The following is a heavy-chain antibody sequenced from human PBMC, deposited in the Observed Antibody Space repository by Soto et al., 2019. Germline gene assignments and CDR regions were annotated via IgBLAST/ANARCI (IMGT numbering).Heavy chain of an antibody. CDR3: ARAIRGFSYVVDY. V-gene: IGHV3-48*02. D-gene: IGHD5-18*01. CDR1: GFTFSIHS. Sequence: GGSLRLSCAASGFTFSIHSINWVRHAPGKGLEWVSYISGSGATKYYADSVKGRFTISRDNARNSLYLQMSSLSDEDTAVYYCARAIRGFSYVVDYWGQGTLVTVSS. J-gene: IGHJ4*02. CDR2: ISGSGATK.